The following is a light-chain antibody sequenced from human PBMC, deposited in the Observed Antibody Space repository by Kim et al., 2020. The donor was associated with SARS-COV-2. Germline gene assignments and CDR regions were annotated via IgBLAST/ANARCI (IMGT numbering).Light chain of an antibody. CDR3: SSFTSSGTWV. Sequence: GQSITSSCTGTSSDVGGFNYGSWYQQPPGKAPKLMIYDVSKWPSGVSSRFSGSKSGNTASLTISGLQAEDEADYYCSSFTSSGTWVFGGGTQLTVL. CDR2: DVS. V-gene: IGLV2-14*04. CDR1: SSDVGGFNY. J-gene: IGLJ3*02.